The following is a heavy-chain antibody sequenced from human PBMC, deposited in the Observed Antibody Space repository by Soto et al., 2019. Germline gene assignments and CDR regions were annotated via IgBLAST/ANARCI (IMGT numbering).Heavy chain of an antibody. CDR3: TRGKHEPFQLLVDAFDI. D-gene: IGHD3-10*01. CDR1: GFTFSGSA. CDR2: IRSKANSYAT. V-gene: IGHV3-73*01. Sequence: TGGSLRLSCAASGFTFSGSAMHWVRQASGKGLEWVGRIRSKANSYATAYAASVKGRFTISRDDSKNTAYLQMNSLKTEDTAVYYCTRGKHEPFQLLVDAFDIWGRGTMVTVSS. J-gene: IGHJ3*02.